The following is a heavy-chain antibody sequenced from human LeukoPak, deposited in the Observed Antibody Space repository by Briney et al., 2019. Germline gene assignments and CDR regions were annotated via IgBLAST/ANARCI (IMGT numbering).Heavy chain of an antibody. Sequence: SQTLSLTCAISGDSVSSNSATWNWIRQSPSRGLEWLGRTYYRSMWYNDYAVSVKGQITINPDTSKNQFFLQLNSVTPEDTAVYYCARYYYYGMDVWGQGTTVTVS. V-gene: IGHV6-1*01. CDR3: ARYYYYGMDV. J-gene: IGHJ6*02. CDR2: TYYRSMWYN. CDR1: GDSVSSNSAT.